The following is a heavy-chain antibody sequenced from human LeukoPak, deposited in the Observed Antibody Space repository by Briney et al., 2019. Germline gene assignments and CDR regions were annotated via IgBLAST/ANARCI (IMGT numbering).Heavy chain of an antibody. CDR1: GGSFSGYY. V-gene: IGHV4-34*01. CDR3: ARRNDSSGYFDY. CDR2: INHSGST. J-gene: IGHJ4*02. D-gene: IGHD6-25*01. Sequence: KPSETLSLTCAVYGGSFSGYYWSWIRQPPGKGLEWIGEINHSGSTNYNPSLKSRVTISVDTSKNQFSLKLSSVTAADTAAYYCARRNDSSGYFDYWGQGTLVTVSS.